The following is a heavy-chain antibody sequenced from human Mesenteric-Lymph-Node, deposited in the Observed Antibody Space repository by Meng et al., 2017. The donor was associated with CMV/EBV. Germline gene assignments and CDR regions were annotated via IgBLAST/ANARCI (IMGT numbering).Heavy chain of an antibody. CDR2: ISAYHGNT. J-gene: IGHJ2*01. CDR1: YTFTRCG. CDR3: ARGIYDSSGRYWYFDL. Sequence: YTFTRCGLGWVRQAPGQGLGWMGWISAYHGNTNYAPKLQGRVPMTTDTSTSTAYMELRSLRSDDTAVYYCARGIYDSSGRYWYFDLWGRGTLVTVSS. V-gene: IGHV1-18*04. D-gene: IGHD3-22*01.